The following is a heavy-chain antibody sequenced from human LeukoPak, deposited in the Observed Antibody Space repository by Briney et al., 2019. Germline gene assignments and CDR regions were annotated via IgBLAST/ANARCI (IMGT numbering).Heavy chain of an antibody. D-gene: IGHD2-21*02. Sequence: SLRLSRAASGFTFSSYSMNWVRQAPGKGLEWVAVISYDGSNKYYADSVKGRFTISRDNSKNTLYLQMNSLRAEDTAVYYCAKGICGGDCPLDYWGQGTLVTVSS. V-gene: IGHV3-30*18. CDR3: AKGICGGDCPLDY. CDR1: GFTFSSYS. CDR2: ISYDGSNK. J-gene: IGHJ4*02.